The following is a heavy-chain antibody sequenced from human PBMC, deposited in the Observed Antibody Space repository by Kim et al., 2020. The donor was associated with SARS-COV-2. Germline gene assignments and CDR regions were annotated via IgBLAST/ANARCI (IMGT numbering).Heavy chain of an antibody. J-gene: IGHJ6*02. CDR2: IKYDGSAE. Sequence: GGSLRLSCAASGLTFKNYWMTWVRQAPGTGLEWVASIKYDGSAEFYVDSVRGRFTIPRDNAKDSVYLQLSSLRAGDTAVYYCVKGTNMDVWGQGTTVTVSS. V-gene: IGHV3-7*03. CDR1: GLTFKNYW. D-gene: IGHD1-1*01. CDR3: VKGTNMDV.